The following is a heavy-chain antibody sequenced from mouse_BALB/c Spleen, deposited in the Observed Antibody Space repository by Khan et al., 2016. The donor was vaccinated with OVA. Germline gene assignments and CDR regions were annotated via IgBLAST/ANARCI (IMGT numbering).Heavy chain of an antibody. J-gene: IGHJ4*01. V-gene: IGHV2-2*02. CDR2: IWRGGST. Sequence: VQLKQSGPGLVQPSQSLPITCTVSGFSLTSYGVHWVRQSPGKGLEWLGVIWRGGSTDYNAAFIYRQSISKANYKSQVFFKMNSRQANDTAIYYCARIFIGTTDYAMDYWGQGTSVTVSS. CDR3: ARIFIGTTDYAMDY. D-gene: IGHD2-14*01. CDR1: GFSLTSYG.